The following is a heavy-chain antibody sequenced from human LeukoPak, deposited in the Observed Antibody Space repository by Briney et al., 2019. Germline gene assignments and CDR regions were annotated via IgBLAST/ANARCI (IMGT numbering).Heavy chain of an antibody. J-gene: IGHJ4*02. CDR1: GYTFDGYY. Sequence: GASVKVSCKASGYTFDGYYMHWVRQAPGQGLEWMGWINPHSGATNYTQKFQGRVTMTRDTSISTAYMELSRLRSDDAAIYYCARDNWGDAYPDYWGQGTLVSVSS. V-gene: IGHV1-2*02. CDR3: ARDNWGDAYPDY. CDR2: INPHSGAT. D-gene: IGHD7-27*01.